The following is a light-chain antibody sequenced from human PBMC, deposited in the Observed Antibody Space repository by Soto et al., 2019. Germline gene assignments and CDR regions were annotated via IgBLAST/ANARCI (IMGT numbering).Light chain of an antibody. CDR1: SSDVGGYAY. V-gene: IGLV2-14*01. J-gene: IGLJ3*02. Sequence: QSVLTQPASVSGSPGQSITISCTGTSSDVGGYAYVSWYQQYPGKAPKLIVSEVSNRPSGISHRFSGSRSGNTASPTIAGLQAEDEADYYCSSYTSSSSLGVFGGGTKLTVL. CDR3: SSYTSSSSLGV. CDR2: EVS.